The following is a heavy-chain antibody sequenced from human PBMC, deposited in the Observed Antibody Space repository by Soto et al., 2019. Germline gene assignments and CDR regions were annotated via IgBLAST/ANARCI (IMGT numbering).Heavy chain of an antibody. V-gene: IGHV3-48*03. Sequence: EVQLVESGGGLVHPGGSLRLSCAASGFAFSSRSMNWVRQAPGKGLEWVSYIGTRGRTIYYADSVKGRFTISRDNAKNSLYLQMNSLRAEDTAVYYCARDPAIYSGKFDYGLDVWGQGTTVTVSS. J-gene: IGHJ6*02. CDR3: ARDPAIYSGKFDYGLDV. CDR1: GFAFSSRS. D-gene: IGHD4-4*01. CDR2: IGTRGRTI.